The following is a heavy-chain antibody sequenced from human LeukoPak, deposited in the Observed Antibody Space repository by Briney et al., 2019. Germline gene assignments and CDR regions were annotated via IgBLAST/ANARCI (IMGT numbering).Heavy chain of an antibody. J-gene: IGHJ4*02. CDR2: IKQDESEK. CDR3: ARVLDSSTSRYQSLKY. V-gene: IGHV3-7*01. D-gene: IGHD2-2*01. Sequence: GGSLRPSCAASGFTFSSYWMNWVRQAPGKGLEWVANIKQDESEKYYVDSVKGRFTISRDNAKNSLYLQMDSLRAEDTAVYYCARVLDSSTSRYQSLKYWGQGTLVTVSS. CDR1: GFTFSSYW.